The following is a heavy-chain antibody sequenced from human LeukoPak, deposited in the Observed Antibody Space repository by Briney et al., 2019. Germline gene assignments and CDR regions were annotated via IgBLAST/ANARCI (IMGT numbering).Heavy chain of an antibody. CDR3: ASRAYCGGDCYHDY. Sequence: PSETLSLTCTVSGGSISSYYWSWIRQPPGKGLEWIGYIYYSGSTNYNPSLKSRVTISVDTSKNQFSLKLSSVTAADTAVYYCASRAYCGGDCYHDYWGQGTLVTVS. J-gene: IGHJ4*02. D-gene: IGHD2-21*02. CDR2: IYYSGST. V-gene: IGHV4-59*01. CDR1: GGSISSYY.